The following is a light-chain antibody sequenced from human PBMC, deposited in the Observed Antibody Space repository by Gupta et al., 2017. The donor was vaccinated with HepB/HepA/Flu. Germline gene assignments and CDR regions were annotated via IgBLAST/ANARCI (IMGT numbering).Light chain of an antibody. CDR3: QQDNSDSET. CDR1: QSISSW. V-gene: IGKV1-5*03. Sequence: DIQMTQSPSTLSASVGDRVTITCRASQSISSWLAWFQQKPGQAPKLLIQRASSLESGVPSRFSGSGSVTEFTLTISSLQPDDFATYYCQQDNSDSETFGQGTKVEIK. J-gene: IGKJ1*01. CDR2: RAS.